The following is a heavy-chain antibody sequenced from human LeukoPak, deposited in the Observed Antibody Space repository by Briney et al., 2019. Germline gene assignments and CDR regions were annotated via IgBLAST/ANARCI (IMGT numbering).Heavy chain of an antibody. CDR1: GGSISSSSYY. CDR2: IYYSGST. CDR3: ARVGYSYGAYLFDY. Sequence: PSETLSLTCTVSGGSISSSSYYWGWIRQPPGKGLEWIGSIYYSGSTYYNPSLKSRVTISVDTSKNQFSLKLSSVTAADTAVYYCARVGYSYGAYLFDYWGQGTLVTVSS. J-gene: IGHJ4*02. V-gene: IGHV4-39*07. D-gene: IGHD5-18*01.